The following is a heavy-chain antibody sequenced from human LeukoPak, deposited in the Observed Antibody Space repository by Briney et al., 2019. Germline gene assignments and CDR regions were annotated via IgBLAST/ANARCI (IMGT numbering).Heavy chain of an antibody. CDR2: IYYSGST. J-gene: IGHJ4*02. CDR1: GGSISSYY. CDR3: ARGYRRDVVVPAATYFDY. D-gene: IGHD2-2*01. V-gene: IGHV4-59*01. Sequence: SETLSLTCTVSGGSISSYYWSWIRQPPGKGLEWIGYIYYSGSTNYNPSLKSRVTISVDTSKNQFSLKLSSATAADTAVYYCARGYRRDVVVPAATYFDYWGQGTLVTVSS.